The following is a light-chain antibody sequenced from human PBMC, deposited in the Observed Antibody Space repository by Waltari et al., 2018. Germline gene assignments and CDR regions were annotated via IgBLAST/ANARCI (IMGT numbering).Light chain of an antibody. CDR2: GAS. CDR1: QSVSRT. CDR3: QHYVSLPAT. J-gene: IGKJ1*01. V-gene: IGKV3-20*01. Sequence: EIVLTQSPGTLSLSPGERATLSCRASQSVSRTLAWYQQKPGQAPRLLIYGASTRATGIPERFSGGGSGTDFSLTISRLEPEDWAVYYCQHYVSLPATFGQGTKVEIK.